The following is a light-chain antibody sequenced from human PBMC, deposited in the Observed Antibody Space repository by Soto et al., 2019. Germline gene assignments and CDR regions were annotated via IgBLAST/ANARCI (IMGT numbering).Light chain of an antibody. CDR1: SSDVGGYDY. V-gene: IGLV2-14*03. CDR3: SSYTSSSLYV. CDR2: DVS. J-gene: IGLJ1*01. Sequence: QSALTQPASVSGSPGQSITISCTGTSSDVGGYDYVSWYQHHPGKAPKLMIYDVSNRPSGVSNRFSGSKSGKTASLTISGLQAEDEADYYCSSYTSSSLYVFGTGTKLTVL.